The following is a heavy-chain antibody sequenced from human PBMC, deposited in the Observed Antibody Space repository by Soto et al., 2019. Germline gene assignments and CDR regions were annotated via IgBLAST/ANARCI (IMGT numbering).Heavy chain of an antibody. D-gene: IGHD3-10*01. CDR1: GFTFDDYT. J-gene: IGHJ6*02. Sequence: GGSLRLSCAASGFTFDDYTMHWVRQAPGKGLEWVSLISWDGGSTYYADSVKGRFTISRDNSKNSLYLQMNSLRTEDTALYYCAKDSVRGVMTPHYYYYGMDVWGQGTTVTVSS. CDR3: AKDSVRGVMTPHYYYYGMDV. V-gene: IGHV3-43*01. CDR2: ISWDGGST.